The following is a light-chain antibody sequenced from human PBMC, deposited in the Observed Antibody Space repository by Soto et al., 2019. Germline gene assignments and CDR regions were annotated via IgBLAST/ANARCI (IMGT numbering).Light chain of an antibody. CDR1: SGHSTYI. CDR2: LDRSGSY. Sequence: QLVLTQSSSASASLGSSVKLTCILSSGHSTYIIAWHQQQPGKAPRFLMTLDRSGSYNRGSGVPDCFSGSSSGADRYLTISNLHFEDEGDYYCETWYSNTHKVFGGGTKLTVL. J-gene: IGLJ3*02. V-gene: IGLV4-60*02. CDR3: ETWYSNTHKV.